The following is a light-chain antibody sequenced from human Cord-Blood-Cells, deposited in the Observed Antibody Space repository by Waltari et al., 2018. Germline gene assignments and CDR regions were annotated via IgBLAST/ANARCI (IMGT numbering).Light chain of an antibody. V-gene: IGKV3-20*01. J-gene: IGKJ2*01. CDR3: QQYGSSPLYT. CDR2: GVS. CDR1: QSVSSSY. Sequence: EIGLTQSPGTLALSAGERATLSCRARQSVSSSYLAWYQQKPGQAPRLLIYGVSSRATGIPDRFSGSGSGTDFTLTISRLEPEDFAVYYCQQYGSSPLYTFGQGTKLEI.